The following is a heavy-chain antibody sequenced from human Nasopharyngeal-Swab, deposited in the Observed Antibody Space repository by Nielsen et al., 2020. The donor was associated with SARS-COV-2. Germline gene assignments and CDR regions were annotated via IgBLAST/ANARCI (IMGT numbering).Heavy chain of an antibody. CDR1: GFPFSSYG. V-gene: IGHV3-30*03. J-gene: IGHJ4*02. CDR3: AFSTTAIVTPSGC. Sequence: GGSLRLSCAASGFPFSSYGMPWVRHAPGKGLEWEAFISNDGSDKYYADSVKGRFTISRDNSKNTLYLQMNSLRAEDTAVYYCAFSTTAIVTPSGCWGQGTLVTVSS. D-gene: IGHD5-18*01. CDR2: ISNDGSDK.